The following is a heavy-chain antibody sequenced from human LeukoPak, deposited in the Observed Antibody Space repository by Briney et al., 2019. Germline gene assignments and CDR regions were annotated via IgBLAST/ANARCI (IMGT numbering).Heavy chain of an antibody. V-gene: IGHV4-34*01. CDR3: ARRSTVPAANFDY. Sequence: KPSETLSLTCAVYGGSCSGYYWSWIRQPPGKGLEWIGGINHSGSTNYNPSLKSRVTISVDTSKNQFSLKLSSVTAADTAVYYCARRSTVPAANFDYWGQGTLVTVSS. D-gene: IGHD2-2*01. CDR1: GGSCSGYY. CDR2: INHSGST. J-gene: IGHJ4*02.